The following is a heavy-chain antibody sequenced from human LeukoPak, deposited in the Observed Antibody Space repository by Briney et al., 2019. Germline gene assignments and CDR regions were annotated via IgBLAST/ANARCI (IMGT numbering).Heavy chain of an antibody. J-gene: IGHJ4*02. CDR1: GFTFSDYT. CDR2: LPPDGSYQ. Sequence: GGSLRLSCAASGFTFSDYTMQWVRQAPGKGLEWVALLPPDGSYQYYADSVKGRFTISRDNAKNSLYLQMNSLRAEDTAVYYCARAANYYDSSGYQGGFDYWGQGTLVTVSS. CDR3: ARAANYYDSSGYQGGFDY. D-gene: IGHD3-22*01. V-gene: IGHV3-30*04.